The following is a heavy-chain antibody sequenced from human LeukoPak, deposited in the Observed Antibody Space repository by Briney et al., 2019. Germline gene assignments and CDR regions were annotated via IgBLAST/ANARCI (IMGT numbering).Heavy chain of an antibody. CDR3: ARVGYCSGGSCYWEYYFDY. J-gene: IGHJ4*02. D-gene: IGHD2-15*01. CDR1: GFTFSSYW. Sequence: PGGSLRLSCAASGFTFSSYWMHWVRQAPGKGLVWVSYISSSGSTIYYADSVKGRFTISRDNAKNSLYLQMNSLRAEDTAVYYCARVGYCSGGSCYWEYYFDYWGQGTLVTVSS. CDR2: ISSSGSTI. V-gene: IGHV3-48*04.